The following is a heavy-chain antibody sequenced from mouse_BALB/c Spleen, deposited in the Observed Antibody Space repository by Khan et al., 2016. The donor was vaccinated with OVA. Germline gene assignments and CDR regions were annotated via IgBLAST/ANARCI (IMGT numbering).Heavy chain of an antibody. J-gene: IGHJ3*01. Sequence: VQLKESGGGLVQPGGSLRLSCATSGFTFTDYYMSWVRQPPGKALEWLGFIRNKANGYTTEYSASVKGRFTISRDNSQSILYLQMNTLRAEDSATYYGARVTGTWFAYWGQGTLVIVSA. D-gene: IGHD4-1*01. CDR3: ARVTGTWFAY. CDR2: IRNKANGYTT. V-gene: IGHV7-3*02. CDR1: GFTFTDYY.